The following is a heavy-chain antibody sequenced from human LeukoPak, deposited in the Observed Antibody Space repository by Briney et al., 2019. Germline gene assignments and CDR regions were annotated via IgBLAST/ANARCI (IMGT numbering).Heavy chain of an antibody. D-gene: IGHD1-14*01. V-gene: IGHV3-23*01. CDR3: AKGKINHDGAFDF. J-gene: IGHJ3*01. CDR2: IGAWVPGT. CDR1: GLSFSSYA. Sequence: PGGSLRLSCAASGLSFSSYAMSWVRQAPGRGLEWVSSIGAWVPGTSYADSVKGRFTISRDNSKKTVYLQMNSLRVEDTAVYYCAKGKINHDGAFDFWGQGTMVTVSS.